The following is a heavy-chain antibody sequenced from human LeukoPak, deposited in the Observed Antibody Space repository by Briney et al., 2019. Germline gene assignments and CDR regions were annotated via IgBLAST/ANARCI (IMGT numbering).Heavy chain of an antibody. CDR3: ARGHSSSWYYFDY. CDR2: MNHSGGT. CDR1: GGSLSGDY. Sequence: PSETLSLTCGFYGGSLSGDYWSWIRQSPGKGLEWIGEMNHSGGTTYNPSLKSRVTISVDTSKNQFSLKLSSVTAADTAVYYCARGHSSSWYYFDYWGQGTLVTVSS. V-gene: IGHV4-34*01. J-gene: IGHJ4*02. D-gene: IGHD6-13*01.